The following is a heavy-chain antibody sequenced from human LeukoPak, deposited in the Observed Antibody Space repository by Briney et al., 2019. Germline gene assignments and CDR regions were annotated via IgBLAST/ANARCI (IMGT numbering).Heavy chain of an antibody. V-gene: IGHV3-23*01. Sequence: GGSLRLSCVASGFTFSSYAMSWVRQAPGKGLEWVSAISGSGGSTYYADSVKGRFTISRDNSKNTLYLQMNSLRAEDTAVYYCATDYGDSPYYYYGMDVWGQGTTVTVSS. J-gene: IGHJ6*02. CDR1: GFTFSSYA. CDR2: ISGSGGST. D-gene: IGHD4-17*01. CDR3: ATDYGDSPYYYYGMDV.